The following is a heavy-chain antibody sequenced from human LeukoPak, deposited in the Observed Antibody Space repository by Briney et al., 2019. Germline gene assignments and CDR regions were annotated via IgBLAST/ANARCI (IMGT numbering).Heavy chain of an antibody. D-gene: IGHD2-2*02. CDR1: GYTFTGYY. J-gene: IGHJ5*02. CDR3: ARSRYCSSTSCYTGPDGGWFDP. V-gene: IGHV1-2*02. CDR2: INPNSGGT. Sequence: GASVKVSCKASGYTFTGYYMHWVRQAPGQGLEWMGWINPNSGGTNYAQKFQGRVTMTRDTSISTAYMELSRLRSDDTAVYYCARSRYCSSTSCYTGPDGGWFDPWGQGTLVTVSS.